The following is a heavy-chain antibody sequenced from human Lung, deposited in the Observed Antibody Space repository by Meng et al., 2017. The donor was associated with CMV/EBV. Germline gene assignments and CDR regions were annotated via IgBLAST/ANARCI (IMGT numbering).Heavy chain of an antibody. CDR1: GYTFTDYY. D-gene: IGHD3-3*01. V-gene: IGHV1-18*04. J-gene: IGHJ6*02. Sequence: ASVXVSCKASGYTFTDYYMHWVRQAPGQGLEWMGWISAYNGNTNYAQKLQGRVTMTTDTSTSTAYMELRSLRSDDTAVYYCARTDYDFWNEYGGMDVWCQGTTVTVSS. CDR2: ISAYNGNT. CDR3: ARTDYDFWNEYGGMDV.